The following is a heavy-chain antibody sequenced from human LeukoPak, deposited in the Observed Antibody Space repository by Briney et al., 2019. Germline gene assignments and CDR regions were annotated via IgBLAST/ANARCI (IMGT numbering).Heavy chain of an antibody. CDR2: IKQDGSEK. CDR3: ARGVEFY. J-gene: IGHJ4*02. D-gene: IGHD5-24*01. CDR1: GFTFINAW. V-gene: IGHV3-7*01. Sequence: GGSLRLSCAASGFTFINAWMSWVRQAPGKGLEWVANIKQDGSEKYYVDSVKGRFTISRDNAKNSLYLQMNSLRAEDTAVYYCARGVEFYWGQGTLVTVSS.